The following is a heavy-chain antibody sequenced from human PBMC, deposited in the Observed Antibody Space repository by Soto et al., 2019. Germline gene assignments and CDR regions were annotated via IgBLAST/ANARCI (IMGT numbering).Heavy chain of an antibody. V-gene: IGHV4-39*01. CDR3: AKNLPRTGRFDY. J-gene: IGHJ4*02. Sequence: SETLSLTCTLSGASITSTTYFWAWIRQPPGRGLEWVGSIYNSGKTHYNPSLKNRVTISVDRSKNQFSLQMTSVTAADTAVYYCAKNLPRTGRFDYWGQGTLVTVSS. CDR2: IYNSGKT. CDR1: GASITSTTYF.